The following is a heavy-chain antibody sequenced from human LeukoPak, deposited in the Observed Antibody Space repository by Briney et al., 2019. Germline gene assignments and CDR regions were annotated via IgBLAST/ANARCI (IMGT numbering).Heavy chain of an antibody. J-gene: IGHJ6*03. V-gene: IGHV4-59*01. CDR3: ARTTEGYCRGRSCYSYYYMDV. Sequence: PSETLSLTCTVSGGSISSYYWSWIRQPPGKGLEWIGYSGSTNYNPSLKSRVTISVDTSKNQFSLKLSSVTAADTAVYYCARTTEGYCRGRSCYSYYYMDVWGKGTTVTVSS. D-gene: IGHD2-15*01. CDR1: GGSISSYY. CDR2: SGST.